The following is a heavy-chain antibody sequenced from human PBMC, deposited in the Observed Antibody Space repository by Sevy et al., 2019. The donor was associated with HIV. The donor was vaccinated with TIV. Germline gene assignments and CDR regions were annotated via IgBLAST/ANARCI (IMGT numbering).Heavy chain of an antibody. CDR2: ISAYNGNT. CDR3: ARLIGEIVVVPADDYYYYGMDV. Sequence: ASVKVSCKASGYTFTSYGISWVRQAPGQGLEWMGWISAYNGNTNYAQKLQGRVTMATDTSTSTAYMELRSLRSDDTAVYYCARLIGEIVVVPADDYYYYGMDVWGQGTTVTVSS. V-gene: IGHV1-18*01. CDR1: GYTFTSYG. J-gene: IGHJ6*02. D-gene: IGHD2-2*01.